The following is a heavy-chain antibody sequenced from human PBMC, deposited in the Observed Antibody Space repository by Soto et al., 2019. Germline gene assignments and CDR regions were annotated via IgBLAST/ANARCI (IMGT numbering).Heavy chain of an antibody. CDR3: AKDSYYYDSSGYLPDRGDYFDY. V-gene: IGHV3-30*18. CDR1: GFTFSSYG. D-gene: IGHD3-22*01. Sequence: QVQLVESGGGVVQPGRSLRLSCAASGFTFSSYGMHWVRQAPGKGLEWVAVISYDGSNKYYADSVKGRFTISRDNSKNTLYLQMNSLRAEDTAVYYCAKDSYYYDSSGYLPDRGDYFDYWGQGTLVTVSS. CDR2: ISYDGSNK. J-gene: IGHJ4*02.